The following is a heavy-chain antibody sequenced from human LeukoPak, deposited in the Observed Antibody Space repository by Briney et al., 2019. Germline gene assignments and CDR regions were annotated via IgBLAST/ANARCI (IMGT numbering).Heavy chain of an antibody. V-gene: IGHV3-7*02. CDR1: GFTFSRSW. D-gene: IGHD2-21*01. CDR3: ARHGDYCFDL. J-gene: IGHJ4*02. Sequence: GGSLRLSCAASGFTFSRSWIGGVRQAPGKGLEWVANIKQDGTSKYYVDSVMGRFTISRDNDENSVYLQMNSLSAGDTAVYYCARHGDYCFDLWGPGTRVTVSS. CDR2: IKQDGTSK.